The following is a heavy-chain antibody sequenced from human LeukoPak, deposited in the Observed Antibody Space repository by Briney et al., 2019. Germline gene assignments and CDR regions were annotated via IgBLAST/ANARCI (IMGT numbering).Heavy chain of an antibody. CDR1: GFTFSSYA. D-gene: IGHD3-10*01. Sequence: GGSLRLSCAASGFTFSSYAMHWVRQAPGQRLEWMGWINAGNGNTKYSQKFQGRVTITRDTSASTAYMELSSLRSEDTAVYYCARELLWFGESFDYWGQGTLVTVSS. CDR2: INAGNGNT. J-gene: IGHJ4*02. V-gene: IGHV1-3*01. CDR3: ARELLWFGESFDY.